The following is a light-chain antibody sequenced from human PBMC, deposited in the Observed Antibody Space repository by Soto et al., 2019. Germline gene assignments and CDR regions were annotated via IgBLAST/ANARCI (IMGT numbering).Light chain of an antibody. V-gene: IGKV1-27*01. CDR3: QNYNRDPPT. J-gene: IGKJ5*01. CDR1: QDIRGF. CDR2: TAT. Sequence: DIEMTQSPSSLATSVGDRVTISCRSSQDIRGFLAWYQQKPGKVPRLLIHTATVLQSGVPSRFSGSGSRTNFSLTIRSLQPEDVATYYCQNYNRDPPTFGQGTRLEIK.